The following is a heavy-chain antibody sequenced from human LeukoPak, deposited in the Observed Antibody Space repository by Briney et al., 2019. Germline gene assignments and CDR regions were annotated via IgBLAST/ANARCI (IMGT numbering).Heavy chain of an antibody. D-gene: IGHD2-21*02. Sequence: GGSLRLSCAASGFTFSSYWMSWVRQAPGKGLEWVANIKQDGSEKYYVDSVKGRFTISRDNAKNSLYLQMNSLRAEDTAVYYCARVGSDVVVTAHFDYWGQGTLVTVSS. CDR2: IKQDGSEK. CDR1: GFTFSSYW. J-gene: IGHJ4*02. V-gene: IGHV3-7*05. CDR3: ARVGSDVVVTAHFDY.